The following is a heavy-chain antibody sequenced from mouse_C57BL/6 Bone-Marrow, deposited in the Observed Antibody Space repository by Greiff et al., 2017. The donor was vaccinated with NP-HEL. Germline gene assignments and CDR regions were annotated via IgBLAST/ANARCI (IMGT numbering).Heavy chain of an antibody. Sequence: QVQLQQSGAELMKPGASVKLSCKATGYTFTGNWIEWVKQRPGHGLEWIGEILPGSGNPYYNERFKGKATFTADTSSNTAYMQLSIRTTEDSAIYYCARDYYGSSYFDYWGQGTTLTVSS. CDR2: ILPGSGNP. J-gene: IGHJ2*01. CDR1: GYTFTGNW. CDR3: ARDYYGSSYFDY. D-gene: IGHD1-1*01. V-gene: IGHV1-9*01.